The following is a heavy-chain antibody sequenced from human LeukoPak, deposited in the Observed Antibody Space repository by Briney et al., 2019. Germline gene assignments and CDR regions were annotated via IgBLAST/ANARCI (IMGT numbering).Heavy chain of an antibody. CDR2: IYYSGST. CDR3: ARGNYYDSGGYLPVVYPSDY. D-gene: IGHD3-22*01. V-gene: IGHV4-31*11. J-gene: IGHJ4*02. Sequence: SETLSLTCAVSGGSISSTGYYWSWIRQHPGKGLEWIGYIYYSGSTYYNPSLKSRVTISLDTSKNQFSLRLSSVTAADTAIYFCARGNYYDSGGYLPVVYPSDYWGQGTLVTVSS. CDR1: GGSISSTGYY.